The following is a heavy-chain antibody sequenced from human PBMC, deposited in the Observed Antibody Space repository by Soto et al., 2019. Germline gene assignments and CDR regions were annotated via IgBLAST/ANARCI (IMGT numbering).Heavy chain of an antibody. Sequence: SETLSLTCAVSGGSISSNNWWSWVRQPPGKGLEWIGQTYHSGSPDYNPSLKSRVTISLDKTKNQFRMKLSSVAAADTAVYYSTREDPWDTAMSRQARQEGEYWGQGTLVKVSS. J-gene: IGHJ4*02. D-gene: IGHD5-18*01. CDR3: TREDPWDTAMSRQARQEGEY. CDR2: TYHSGSP. CDR1: GGSISSNNW. V-gene: IGHV4-4*02.